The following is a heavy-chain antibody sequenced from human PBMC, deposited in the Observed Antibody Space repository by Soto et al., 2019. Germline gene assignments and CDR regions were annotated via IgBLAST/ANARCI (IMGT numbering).Heavy chain of an antibody. CDR3: AGRSGSSDY. J-gene: IGHJ4*02. CDR1: GFTFTNYT. Sequence: GGSLRLSCAASGFTFTNYTMHWVRQAPGKGLEWVALISYHEIDKYYADAVKGRFTISRDNSKNTLYLQMDSLRAEDTAVYYCAGRSGSSDYWGRGTLVTVSS. V-gene: IGHV3-30*04. D-gene: IGHD3-10*01. CDR2: ISYHEIDK.